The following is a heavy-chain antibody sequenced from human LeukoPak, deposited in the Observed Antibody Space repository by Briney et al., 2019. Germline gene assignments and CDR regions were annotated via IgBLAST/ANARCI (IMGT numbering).Heavy chain of an antibody. D-gene: IGHD6-13*01. J-gene: IGHJ6*02. CDR3: TRDTQTSYSSSWYYYYYGMDV. Sequence: GGSLRLSCTASGFTFGYYAMSWVRQAPGKGLEWVGFIRSKAYGGTTEYAASVKGRFTISRDDSKSIAYLQMNSLKTEDTAVYYCTRDTQTSYSSSWYYYYYGMDVWGQGTTVTVSS. CDR1: GFTFGYYA. V-gene: IGHV3-49*04. CDR2: IRSKAYGGTT.